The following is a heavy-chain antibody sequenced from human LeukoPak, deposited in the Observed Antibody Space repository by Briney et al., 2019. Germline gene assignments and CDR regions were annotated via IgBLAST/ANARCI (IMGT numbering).Heavy chain of an antibody. CDR2: IYYSGST. J-gene: IGHJ5*02. CDR1: GGSISSYY. Sequence: SETLSLTCTVSGGSISSYYWSWIRQPPGKGLEWIGYIYYSGSTNYNPSLKSRVTISVDTSKNQFSLKLSSVTAADTAVYCCARGGYSGYDSPWGQGTLVTVSS. CDR3: ARGGYSGYDSP. V-gene: IGHV4-59*01. D-gene: IGHD5-12*01.